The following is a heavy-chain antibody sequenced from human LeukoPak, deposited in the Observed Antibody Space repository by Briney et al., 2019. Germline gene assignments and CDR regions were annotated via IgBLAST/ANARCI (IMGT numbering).Heavy chain of an antibody. Sequence: ASVKVSCKVSGYTLTELSVHWVRQAPGKGLEWMGGFDPEDGETIYAQKFQGRVTMTEDTSTDTAYMELSSLRSEDTAVYYCATPSIDGSYYAYFDYWGQGTLVTVSS. CDR3: ATPSIDGSYYAYFDY. V-gene: IGHV1-24*01. CDR2: FDPEDGET. J-gene: IGHJ4*02. D-gene: IGHD1-26*01. CDR1: GYTLTELS.